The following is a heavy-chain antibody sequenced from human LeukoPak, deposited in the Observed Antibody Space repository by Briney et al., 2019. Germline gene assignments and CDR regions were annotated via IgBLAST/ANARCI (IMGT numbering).Heavy chain of an antibody. J-gene: IGHJ6*03. Sequence: PGGSLRLSCAASGFTFTNFGMQWVRQAPGKGLEWFLGISGSGSNTYYADSVKGRLTSSRDSSKKTVYLQMNSLRAEDTAVYYCAKNGEPHYYMDVLGKGTTVTVSS. D-gene: IGHD1-14*01. CDR1: GFTFTNFG. CDR3: AKNGEPHYYMDV. CDR2: ISGSGSNT. V-gene: IGHV3-23*01.